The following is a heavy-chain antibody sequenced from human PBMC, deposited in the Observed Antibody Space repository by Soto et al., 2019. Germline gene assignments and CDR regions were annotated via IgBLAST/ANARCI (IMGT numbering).Heavy chain of an antibody. CDR3: ASASYDVLTGPGGY. D-gene: IGHD3-9*01. J-gene: IGHJ4*02. Sequence: GGSLRLSCAASGFTFSSYDMNWGRPAPGKGLEWISYIRSNSHTIYYADSVQGRFTISRDNAKNSLYLQMNSLRAEDTAVYYCASASYDVLTGPGGYWGQGTLVTVSS. CDR2: IRSNSHTI. V-gene: IGHV3-48*01. CDR1: GFTFSSYD.